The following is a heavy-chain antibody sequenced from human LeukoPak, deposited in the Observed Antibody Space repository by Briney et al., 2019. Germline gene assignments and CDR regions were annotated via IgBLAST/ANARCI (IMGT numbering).Heavy chain of an antibody. Sequence: GGSLRLSCAASGFTVSSNYMGWVRQAPGKGLEWVSVIYSGGSTYYADSVKGRFTISRDNSKNTLYLQMNSLRAEDTAVYYCARDYYDSSGYYYRPDYYYYYMDVWGKGATVTISS. V-gene: IGHV3-66*01. J-gene: IGHJ6*03. CDR3: ARDYYDSSGYYYRPDYYYYYMDV. D-gene: IGHD3-22*01. CDR1: GFTVSSNY. CDR2: IYSGGST.